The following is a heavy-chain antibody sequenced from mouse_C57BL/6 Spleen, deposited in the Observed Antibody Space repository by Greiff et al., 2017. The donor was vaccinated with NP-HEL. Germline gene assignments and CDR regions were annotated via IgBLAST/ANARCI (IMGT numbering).Heavy chain of an antibody. CDR2: IYPGGGYT. J-gene: IGHJ4*01. CDR1: GYTFTNYW. CDR3: ARYLYGSSSYAMDY. V-gene: IGHV1-63*01. D-gene: IGHD1-1*01. Sequence: QVQLKESGAELVRPGTSVKMSCKASGYTFTNYWIGWAKQRPGHGLEWIGDIYPGGGYTNYNEKFKGKATLTADKSSSTAYMQFSSLTSEDSAIYYCARYLYGSSSYAMDYWGQGTSVTVSS.